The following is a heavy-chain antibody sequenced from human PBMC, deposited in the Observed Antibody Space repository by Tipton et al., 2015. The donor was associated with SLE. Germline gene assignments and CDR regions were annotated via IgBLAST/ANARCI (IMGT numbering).Heavy chain of an antibody. J-gene: IGHJ5*02. V-gene: IGHV4-4*02. CDR2: INHSEST. CDR3: ARGWILTGYYSYNWFDR. D-gene: IGHD3-9*01. Sequence: TLSLTCAVSGYSISSGNWWSWVRQPPGKGLEWIGEINHSESTNYNPSLKSRVTISADRSKSQFSLKLTSVTAADTAVYYCARGWILTGYYSYNWFDRWGQGTLVTVSS. CDR1: GYSISSGNW.